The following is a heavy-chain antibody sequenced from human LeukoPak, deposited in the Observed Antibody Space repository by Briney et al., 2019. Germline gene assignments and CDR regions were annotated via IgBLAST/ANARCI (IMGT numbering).Heavy chain of an antibody. J-gene: IGHJ6*02. Sequence: PSETLSLTCTVSGGSISSSSYYWSWIRQPPGKGLEWIGYIYYSGSTNYNPSLKSRVTISVDTSKNQFSLKLSSVTAADTAVYYCARHGGSPEGIAVAGRWYYYGMDVWGQGTTVTASS. D-gene: IGHD6-19*01. CDR3: ARHGGSPEGIAVAGRWYYYGMDV. CDR2: IYYSGST. CDR1: GGSISSSSYY. V-gene: IGHV4-61*05.